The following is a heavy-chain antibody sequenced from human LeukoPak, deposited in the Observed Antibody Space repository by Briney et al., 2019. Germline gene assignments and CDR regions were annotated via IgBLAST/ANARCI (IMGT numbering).Heavy chain of an antibody. Sequence: ASVKVSCKASGYTFTGYYMHWVRQAPGQGLEWMGWINPNSGGTNYAQKFQGRVTLTRDTSISAAYMELNRLQSDDTAVYYCARDLITGTTHVWFDPWGQGTLVTVPS. D-gene: IGHD1-7*01. CDR3: ARDLITGTTHVWFDP. J-gene: IGHJ5*02. CDR1: GYTFTGYY. CDR2: INPNSGGT. V-gene: IGHV1-2*02.